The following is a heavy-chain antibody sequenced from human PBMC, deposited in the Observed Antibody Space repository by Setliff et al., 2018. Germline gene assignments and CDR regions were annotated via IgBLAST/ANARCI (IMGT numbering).Heavy chain of an antibody. D-gene: IGHD3-10*01. Sequence: SETLSLTCAVSGYSIGSGYYWGWIRQPPGKGLEWIGSIYHSGSTYYNPSLKSRVTISVDTSKNQFSLKLSSVTAADTAVYYCARHVYGSGSYYNWFDPWGQGTLVTVSS. J-gene: IGHJ5*02. V-gene: IGHV4-38-2*01. CDR1: GYSIGSGYY. CDR2: IYHSGST. CDR3: ARHVYGSGSYYNWFDP.